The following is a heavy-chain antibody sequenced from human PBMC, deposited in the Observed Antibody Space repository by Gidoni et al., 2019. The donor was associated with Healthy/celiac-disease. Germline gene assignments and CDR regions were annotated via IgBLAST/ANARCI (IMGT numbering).Heavy chain of an antibody. Sequence: QVQLQQWGAGLLKPSETLSLTCAVYGGSFSGYYWNWIRQPPGKGLEWIGEINHSGRTNYNPSLKSRVTISVDTSKNQVSLRLSSVTAADTAVYYCARGRRDYYYDSSGYDHDAFDIWGQGTMVTVSS. CDR3: ARGRRDYYYDSSGYDHDAFDI. V-gene: IGHV4-34*01. D-gene: IGHD3-22*01. J-gene: IGHJ3*02. CDR2: INHSGRT. CDR1: GGSFSGYY.